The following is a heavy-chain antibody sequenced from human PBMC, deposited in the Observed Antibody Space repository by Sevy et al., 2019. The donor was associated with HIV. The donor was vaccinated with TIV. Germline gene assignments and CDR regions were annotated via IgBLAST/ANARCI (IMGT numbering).Heavy chain of an antibody. CDR3: ARGFGYCSSTSCYGGGYYYYYMDV. Sequence: SETLSLTCAVYGGSFSGYYWSWIRQPPGKGLEWIGEINHSGSTNYNPSLKSRVTISVDTSKNQFSLKLSSVTAADTAVYYGARGFGYCSSTSCYGGGYYYYYMDVWGKGTTVTVSS. CDR2: INHSGST. V-gene: IGHV4-34*01. J-gene: IGHJ6*03. D-gene: IGHD2-2*01. CDR1: GGSFSGYY.